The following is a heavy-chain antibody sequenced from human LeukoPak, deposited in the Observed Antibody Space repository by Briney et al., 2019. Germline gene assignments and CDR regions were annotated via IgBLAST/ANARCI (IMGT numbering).Heavy chain of an antibody. V-gene: IGHV3-33*01. J-gene: IGHJ4*02. CDR3: ARPRGGPFDY. CDR2: IWYDGSNK. Sequence: GGSLRLSCAASGFTFSSYGMHWVRQAPGKGLEWVAVIWYDGSNKYYADSVKGRFTISRDNAKNSLYLQMNSLRDEDTAVYYCARPRGGPFDYWGQGTLVTVSS. D-gene: IGHD3-16*01. CDR1: GFTFSSYG.